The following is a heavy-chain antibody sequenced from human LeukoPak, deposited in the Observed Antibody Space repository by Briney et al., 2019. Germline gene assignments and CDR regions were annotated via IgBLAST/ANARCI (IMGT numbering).Heavy chain of an antibody. CDR3: ARQRYYDSSGQFDP. J-gene: IGHJ5*02. V-gene: IGHV1-69*06. CDR2: IIPIFGTA. Sequence: GASVKVSCKASGGTFSSYAISRVRQAPGQGLEWMGGIIPIFGTANYAQKFQGRVTITADKSTGTAYMELSSLRSEDTAVYYCARQRYYDSSGQFDPWGQGTLVTVSS. D-gene: IGHD3-22*01. CDR1: GGTFSSYA.